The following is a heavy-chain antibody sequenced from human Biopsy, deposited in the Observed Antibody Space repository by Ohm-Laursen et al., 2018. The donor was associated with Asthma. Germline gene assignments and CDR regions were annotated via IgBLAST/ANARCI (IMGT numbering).Heavy chain of an antibody. CDR1: GVMFGNYA. D-gene: IGHD4-17*01. V-gene: IGHV1-24*01. Sequence: ASVKVSCKASGVMFGNYAISWVRQAPGQGLEWMGGRDHEEGGTVNARRFQGRVTMTGDTSTDTAYMELSSLSSDDTAVYYCASDFPKDYVRYNFQFWGQGTLVTVSS. CDR3: ASDFPKDYVRYNFQF. J-gene: IGHJ4*02. CDR2: RDHEEGGT.